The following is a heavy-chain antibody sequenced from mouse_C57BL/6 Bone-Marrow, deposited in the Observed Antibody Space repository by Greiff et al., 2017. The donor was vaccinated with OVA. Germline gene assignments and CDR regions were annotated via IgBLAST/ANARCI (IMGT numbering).Heavy chain of an antibody. CDR3: ARPPFAY. CDR1: GYTFTDYY. Sequence: DVKLQESGPVLVKPGASVKMSCKASGYTFTDYYMNWVKQSHGKSLEWIGVINPYNGGTSYNQKFKGKATLTVDKSSSTAYMELNSLTSEDSAVYYCARPPFAYWGQGTLVTVSA. CDR2: INPYNGGT. J-gene: IGHJ3*01. V-gene: IGHV1-19*01.